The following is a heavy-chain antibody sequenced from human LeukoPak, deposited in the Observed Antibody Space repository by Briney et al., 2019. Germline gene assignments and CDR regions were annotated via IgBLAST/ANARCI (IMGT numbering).Heavy chain of an antibody. CDR3: ARDWGYDYVWGSYDYFDY. CDR2: IKQDGSEK. V-gene: IGHV3-7*03. Sequence: GGSLRLSCAASGFTFSSYWMSWVRQAPGKGLEWVANIKQDGSEKYYVDSVKGRFTISRDNAKNSLYLQMNSLRAEDTAAYYCARDWGYDYVWGSYDYFDYWGQGTLVTVSS. J-gene: IGHJ4*02. CDR1: GFTFSSYW. D-gene: IGHD3-16*01.